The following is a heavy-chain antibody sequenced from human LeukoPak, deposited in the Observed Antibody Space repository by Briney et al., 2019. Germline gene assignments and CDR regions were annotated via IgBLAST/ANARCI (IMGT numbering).Heavy chain of an antibody. CDR3: ARHIGDYGDSDAFDI. V-gene: IGHV4-4*09. CDR2: IYTSGST. CDR1: GGSISSYY. D-gene: IGHD4-17*01. Sequence: KPSETLSLTCTVSGGSISSYYWSWIRQPPGKGLEWIGYIYTSGSTNYNPSLKSRVTISVDTFKNQFSLKLSSVTAADTAVYYCARHIGDYGDSDAFDIWGQGTMVTVSS. J-gene: IGHJ3*02.